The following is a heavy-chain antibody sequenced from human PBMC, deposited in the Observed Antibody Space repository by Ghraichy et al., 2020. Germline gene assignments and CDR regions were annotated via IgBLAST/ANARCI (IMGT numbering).Heavy chain of an antibody. D-gene: IGHD7-27*01. CDR3: ARLRVLTGVNDSFDF. J-gene: IGHJ3*01. Sequence: SETLSLTCTVSGGTISSYYWTWIRQPPGKGLEWIGYIYYSGTTNYNPSLKSRVTISVDTSRNHFSLKLSSVTAADTAMYYCARLRVLTGVNDSFDFWGQGTMVTVSS. CDR1: GGTISSYY. CDR2: IYYSGTT. V-gene: IGHV4-59*01.